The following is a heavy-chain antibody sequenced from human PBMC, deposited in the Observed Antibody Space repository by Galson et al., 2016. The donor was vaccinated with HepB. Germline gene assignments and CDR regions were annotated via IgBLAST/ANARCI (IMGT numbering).Heavy chain of an antibody. V-gene: IGHV3-74*03. CDR1: GFTFRTYW. D-gene: IGHD1-26*01. Sequence: SLRLSCAASGFTFRTYWMHWVRQSPGMGLVWVSRISSDGLTTTYADSVKGRFTISRDNGRNTLYLQMNSLRAEDTGVYYRARDQTRRGPTTFDNWGQGTLVTVSS. CDR2: ISSDGLTT. CDR3: ARDQTRRGPTTFDN. J-gene: IGHJ4*02.